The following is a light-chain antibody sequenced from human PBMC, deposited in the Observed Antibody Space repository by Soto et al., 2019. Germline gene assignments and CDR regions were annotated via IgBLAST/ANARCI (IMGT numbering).Light chain of an antibody. J-gene: IGKJ1*01. CDR1: QNISND. CDR3: QQRSNWPRT. Sequence: MVLIQSPATLSVSPGERATLSCTSSQNISNDLIWYQQKPGQAPRLLIYDVSNRATDIPARFSGSGSGTDFTLTISSLEPEDLAVYYCQQRSNWPRTFGQGTKVDIK. CDR2: DVS. V-gene: IGKV3-11*01.